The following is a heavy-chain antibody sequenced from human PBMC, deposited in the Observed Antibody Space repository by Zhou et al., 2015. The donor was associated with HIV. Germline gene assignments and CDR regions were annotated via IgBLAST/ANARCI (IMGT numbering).Heavy chain of an antibody. J-gene: IGHJ5*02. Sequence: QVQLVQSGAEVKKPGSSVKVSCKASGDTFRNYDISWVRQAPGQGLEWVGGIIPIFGTTKYAQKFQGRVTITADRSTSTAFMELRSLKSEDTAVYYCARAGESTTVTTNWFDPWGQGTLVTVSS. CDR3: ARAGESTTVTTNWFDP. D-gene: IGHD4-17*01. CDR1: GDTFRNYD. CDR2: IIPIFGTT. V-gene: IGHV1-69*06.